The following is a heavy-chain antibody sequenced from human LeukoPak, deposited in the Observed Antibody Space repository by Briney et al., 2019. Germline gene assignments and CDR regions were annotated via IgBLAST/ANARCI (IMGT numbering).Heavy chain of an antibody. Sequence: AGGSLRLSCAASGFTFSSYGMHWVRQAPGKGLEWVANIKQDESEKYYVDSVKGRFTISRDNAKNSLYLQMNSLRVEDTALYYCARHAARRAHYDSLTGYYNYYYYYYMDVWGKGTTVTVSS. CDR3: ARHAARRAHYDSLTGYYNYYYYYYMDV. V-gene: IGHV3-7*01. J-gene: IGHJ6*03. CDR1: GFTFSSYG. D-gene: IGHD3-9*01. CDR2: IKQDESEK.